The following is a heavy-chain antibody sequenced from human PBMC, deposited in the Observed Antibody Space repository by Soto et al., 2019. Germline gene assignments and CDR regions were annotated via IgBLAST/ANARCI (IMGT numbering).Heavy chain of an antibody. J-gene: IGHJ5*02. D-gene: IGHD4-17*01. CDR2: ISWNSGSI. CDR3: AKDTSIYGDYEGWFDP. V-gene: IGHV3-9*01. CDR1: GFTFDDYA. Sequence: EVQLVESGGGLVQPGRSLRLSCAAYGFTFDDYAMHWVRQAPGKGLEWVSGISWNSGSIGYADSVKGRFTISRDNAKNSLYLQMNSLRAEDTALYYCAKDTSIYGDYEGWFDPWGQGTLVTVSS.